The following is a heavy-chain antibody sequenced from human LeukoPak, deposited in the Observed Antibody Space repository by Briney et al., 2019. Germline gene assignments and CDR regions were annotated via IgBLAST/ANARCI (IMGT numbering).Heavy chain of an antibody. V-gene: IGHV1-2*02. CDR2: INPNSGGT. Sequence: ASVKVSCKASGYTFTSYHMHWVRQAPGQGLEWMGWINPNSGGTNYAQKFQGRVTMTRDTSISTAYMELSRLRSDDTAVYYCARALGHSSGWYVYDYWGQGTLVTVSS. CDR3: ARALGHSSGWYVYDY. D-gene: IGHD6-19*01. CDR1: GYTFTSYH. J-gene: IGHJ4*02.